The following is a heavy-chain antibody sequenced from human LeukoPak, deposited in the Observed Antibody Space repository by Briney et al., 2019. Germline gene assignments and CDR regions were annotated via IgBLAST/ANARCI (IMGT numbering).Heavy chain of an antibody. D-gene: IGHD3-22*01. CDR1: GFTFSSYG. J-gene: IGHJ4*02. Sequence: GGSLRLSCAASGFTFSSYGMSWVRQAPGKGLEWVSAISGSGGSTYYADSVKGRFTISRDNSKNTLYLQMNSLRAEDTAVYYCAKPASSYYDSSGYYYFDYWGQGTLVTVSS. V-gene: IGHV3-23*01. CDR2: ISGSGGST. CDR3: AKPASSYYDSSGYYYFDY.